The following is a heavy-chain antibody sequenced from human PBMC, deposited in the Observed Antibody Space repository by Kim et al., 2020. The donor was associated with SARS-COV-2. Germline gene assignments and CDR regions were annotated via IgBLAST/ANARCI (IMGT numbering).Heavy chain of an antibody. J-gene: IGHJ4*02. CDR2: T. V-gene: IGHV1-2*02. Sequence: TNYAQKFQGRVTMTRDTSISTAYMELSRLRSDDTAVYYCATLIAAAGLDYWGQGTLVTVSS. D-gene: IGHD6-13*01. CDR3: ATLIAAAGLDY.